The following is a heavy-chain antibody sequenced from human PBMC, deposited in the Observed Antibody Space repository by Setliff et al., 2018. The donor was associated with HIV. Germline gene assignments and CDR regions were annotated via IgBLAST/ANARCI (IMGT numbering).Heavy chain of an antibody. Sequence: PSETLSLTCTVSGDSIGDYYWNWIRQPAGKGPEWIGLIYTRGSVSYNPSLMSRVTISLDTSKNQLSLKLSSVTAADTAVYYCTREFFYWGQGILVTVSS. CDR1: GDSIGDYY. CDR2: IYTRGSV. CDR3: TREFFY. V-gene: IGHV4-4*07. J-gene: IGHJ4*02. D-gene: IGHD3-3*01.